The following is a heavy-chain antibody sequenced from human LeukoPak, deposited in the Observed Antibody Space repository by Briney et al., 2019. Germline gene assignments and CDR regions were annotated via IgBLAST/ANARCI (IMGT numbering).Heavy chain of an antibody. CDR3: ARGRYRFDP. J-gene: IGHJ5*02. D-gene: IGHD5-18*01. Sequence: SETLSLTCAVYGGSFSGYYWSWIRQPPGKGLEWIGQINHSGSTNYNPSLKSRVTISVDTSKNQFSLKLSSVTAADTAVYYCARGRYRFDPWGQGTLVTVSS. V-gene: IGHV4-34*01. CDR2: INHSGST. CDR1: GGSFSGYY.